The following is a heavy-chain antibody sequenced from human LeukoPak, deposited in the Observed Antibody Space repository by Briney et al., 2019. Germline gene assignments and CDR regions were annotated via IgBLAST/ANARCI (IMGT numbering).Heavy chain of an antibody. CDR1: GFTFSTYA. D-gene: IGHD2-21*02. J-gene: IGHJ2*01. V-gene: IGHV3-23*01. CDR2: ISRSGSST. CDR3: VKSGGYATAIRYFDL. Sequence: GALRPSCAASGFTFSTYAMTWVRQAPGKGLECVSVISRSGSSTHYADSVKGRFTISRDNAKNSLYLQMDSLRTEDTALYYCVKSGGYATAIRYFDLWGRGTLVTVSS.